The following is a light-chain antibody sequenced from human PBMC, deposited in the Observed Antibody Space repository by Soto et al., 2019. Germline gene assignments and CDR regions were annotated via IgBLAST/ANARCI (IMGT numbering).Light chain of an antibody. CDR3: QLYNRNTWS. V-gene: IGKV1-5*01. CDR2: GAS. Sequence: DIQMTQSPSTLSASVGGRVTITCRASQSVGTWVTWYPQKPGKAPKLLIYGASNLESGVPSRFSGSGSGTEFTLTITTLQPDDFATYFCQLYNRNTWSFGPGTKVDI. CDR1: QSVGTW. J-gene: IGKJ1*01.